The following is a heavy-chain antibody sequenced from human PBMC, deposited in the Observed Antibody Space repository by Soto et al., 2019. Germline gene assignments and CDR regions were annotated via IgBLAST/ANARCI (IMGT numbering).Heavy chain of an antibody. CDR1: GFPFSTTD. Sequence: GVLRLSCAASGFPFSTTDMSWVRQAPGKGLEWVSTIGGSGETTYYADSVKGRFTISRDNSKNTLYLQMNSLRADDTALYYCAKNSGWFNTWGQGAPVTVSS. CDR2: IGGSGETT. J-gene: IGHJ5*02. D-gene: IGHD3-10*01. V-gene: IGHV3-23*01. CDR3: AKNSGWFNT.